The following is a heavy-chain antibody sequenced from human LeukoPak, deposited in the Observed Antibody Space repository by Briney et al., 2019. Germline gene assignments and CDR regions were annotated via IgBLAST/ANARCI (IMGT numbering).Heavy chain of an antibody. D-gene: IGHD2-2*01. CDR1: GCSISSYY. J-gene: IGHJ6*03. CDR2: INTSGST. Sequence: SETLSLTCTVSGCSISSYYWSWIRQPPGKGLEWIGRINTSGSTNYNPSLKSRVTRSVDKSKNQFSLKLSSVSAADTAVYYCARDAVCSSTSCYGYYYYYMDVWGKGTTVTVSS. CDR3: ARDAVCSSTSCYGYYYYYMDV. V-gene: IGHV4-4*07.